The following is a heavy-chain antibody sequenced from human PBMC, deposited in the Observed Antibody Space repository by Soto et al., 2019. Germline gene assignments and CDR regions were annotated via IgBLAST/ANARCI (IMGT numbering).Heavy chain of an antibody. Sequence: QVQLVQSGAEVKKPGASVKVSCKVSGYTLTELSMHWVRQAPGKGLEWMGGFDPEDGETIYAQKFKGRVTMTEDTSTDTAYMELSSLRSEDTAVYYCAPRLRHVDTAMVTSDYWGQGTLVTVSS. CDR1: GYTLTELS. V-gene: IGHV1-24*01. CDR2: FDPEDGET. CDR3: APRLRHVDTAMVTSDY. J-gene: IGHJ4*02. D-gene: IGHD5-18*01.